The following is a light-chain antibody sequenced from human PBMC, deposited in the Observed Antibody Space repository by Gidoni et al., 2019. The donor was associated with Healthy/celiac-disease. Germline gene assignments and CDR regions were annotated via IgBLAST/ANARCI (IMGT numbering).Light chain of an antibody. Sequence: DIQMTQSPSSLSASVGDRVTITCRASQSISSYLNWYQQKPGKAPKLLIYAASRLQSGVPSSFSGSGSRTDFTLTISRLQPEDFATYYCQQSYSTPWTFGQGTKVEIK. V-gene: IGKV1-39*01. CDR3: QQSYSTPWT. CDR2: AAS. CDR1: QSISSY. J-gene: IGKJ1*01.